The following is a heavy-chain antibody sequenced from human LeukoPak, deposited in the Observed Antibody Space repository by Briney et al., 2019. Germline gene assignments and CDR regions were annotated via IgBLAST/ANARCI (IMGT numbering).Heavy chain of an antibody. CDR1: GFTFSKYA. J-gene: IGHJ4*02. Sequence: GGSLRLSCAASGFTFSKYAMSWVCQAPGKGLEWVSAISGSGDNTYYADSVKGRFTVSRDNSKNTLYVQMKSLRAEDTAVYYCAKDFVVVPGNVNYFDYWGQGTLVTVSS. V-gene: IGHV3-23*01. D-gene: IGHD2-21*02. CDR2: ISGSGDNT. CDR3: AKDFVVVPGNVNYFDY.